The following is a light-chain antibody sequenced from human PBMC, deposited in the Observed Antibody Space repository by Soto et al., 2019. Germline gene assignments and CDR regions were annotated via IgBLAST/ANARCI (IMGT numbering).Light chain of an antibody. V-gene: IGLV2-11*01. J-gene: IGLJ1*01. CDR2: DVT. Sequence: QSVLTQPRSVSGSPGQSVTISCTGTSSDLGRYDYVSWYQQYPGEAPKLIIYDVTERPSGVPDRFSGSKSGNTASLTISGLRAEDEAAYSCCSCAGSYSYVFGSGTKVTVL. CDR1: SSDLGRYDY. CDR3: CSCAGSYSYV.